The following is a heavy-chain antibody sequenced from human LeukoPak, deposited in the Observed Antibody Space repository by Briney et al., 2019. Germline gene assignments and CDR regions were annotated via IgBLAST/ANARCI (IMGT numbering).Heavy chain of an antibody. V-gene: IGHV3-11*01. CDR2: ISSSGSTI. Sequence: GGSLRLSCAAPGFTFSDYYMSWIRQAPGKGLEWVSYISSSGSTIYYADSVKGRFTISRDNAKNSLYLQMNSLRAEDTAVYYCARVDSSGWYRYFQHWGQGTLVTVSS. D-gene: IGHD6-19*01. J-gene: IGHJ1*01. CDR3: ARVDSSGWYRYFQH. CDR1: GFTFSDYY.